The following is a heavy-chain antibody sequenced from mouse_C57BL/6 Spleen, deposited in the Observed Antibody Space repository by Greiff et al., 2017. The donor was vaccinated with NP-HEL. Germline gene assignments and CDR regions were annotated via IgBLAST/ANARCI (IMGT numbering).Heavy chain of an antibody. J-gene: IGHJ2*01. D-gene: IGHD1-1*01. Sequence: QVQLQQPGTELVKPGASVKLSCKASGYTFTSYWMHWVKQRPGQGLEWIGNINPSNGGTNYNEKFKSKATLTVDKSSSTAYMQLSSRTSEDSAVYYCARDWITTVVDFDYWGQGTTLTVSS. CDR2: INPSNGGT. V-gene: IGHV1-53*01. CDR3: ARDWITTVVDFDY. CDR1: GYTFTSYW.